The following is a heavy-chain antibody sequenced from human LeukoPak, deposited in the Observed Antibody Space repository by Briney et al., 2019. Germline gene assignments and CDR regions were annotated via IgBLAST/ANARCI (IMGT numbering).Heavy chain of an antibody. CDR1: GGSISSGGYY. CDR2: IYHSGST. Sequence: SETLSLTCTVSGGSISSGGYYWSWIRQHPGKGLEWIGYIYHSGSTYYNPSLKSRVTISVDTSKNQFSLKLSSVTAADTAVYYCASSHSWDYFDYWGQGTLVTVSS. J-gene: IGHJ4*02. CDR3: ASSHSWDYFDY. V-gene: IGHV4-31*03. D-gene: IGHD1-26*01.